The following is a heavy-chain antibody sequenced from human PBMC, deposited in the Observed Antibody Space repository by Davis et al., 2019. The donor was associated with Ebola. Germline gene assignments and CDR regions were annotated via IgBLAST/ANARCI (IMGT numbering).Heavy chain of an antibody. J-gene: IGHJ6*03. D-gene: IGHD3-16*01. Sequence: PGGSLRLSCAASGFTFDDYTMHWVRQAPGKGLEWVSLISWDGGSTYYADSVKGRFTISRDNAKNSLYLQMDSLRAEDTAVYYCARDVMLTGSNWYYYYMDVWGKGTTVTVS. CDR1: GFTFDDYT. CDR2: ISWDGGST. CDR3: ARDVMLTGSNWYYYYMDV. V-gene: IGHV3-43*01.